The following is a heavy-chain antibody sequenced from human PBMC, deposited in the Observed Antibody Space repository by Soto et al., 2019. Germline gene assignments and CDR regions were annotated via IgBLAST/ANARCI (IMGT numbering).Heavy chain of an antibody. CDR1: GFTFSNYG. Sequence: GGSLRLSCAASGFTFSNYGMSWVRQAPGKGLEWVSVISGSGGSTYYADSVKGRFTISRDNSKNTLYLQMNSLRAEDSAVYYCARGQIGSGYYLSAHWGQGTLVTVSS. CDR2: ISGSGGST. D-gene: IGHD3-22*01. CDR3: ARGQIGSGYYLSAH. V-gene: IGHV3-23*01. J-gene: IGHJ4*02.